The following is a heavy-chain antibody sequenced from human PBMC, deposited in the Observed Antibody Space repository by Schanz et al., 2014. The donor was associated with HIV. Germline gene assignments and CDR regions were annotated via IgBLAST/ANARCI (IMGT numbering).Heavy chain of an antibody. CDR3: ARDPEGIAAAGSDY. V-gene: IGHV1-69*06. Sequence: QVQLVQSGAEVQKPGSSVTVSCKASGGTFSSYAISWVRQAPGQGLEWMGGIIPNSGGTNYAQKFQGRVTMTRDTSTTTVYMELRSLRSDDRAVYYCARDPEGIAAAGSDYWGQGTLVTVSS. CDR1: GGTFSSYA. J-gene: IGHJ4*02. D-gene: IGHD6-13*01. CDR2: IIPNSGGT.